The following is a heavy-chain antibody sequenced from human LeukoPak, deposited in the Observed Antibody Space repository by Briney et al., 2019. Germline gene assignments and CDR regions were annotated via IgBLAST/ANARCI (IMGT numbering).Heavy chain of an antibody. CDR2: ISSSGSTI. CDR3: ARDRQQLYYFDY. J-gene: IGHJ4*02. CDR1: GFTFSDYY. V-gene: IGHV3-11*01. Sequence: GGSLRLSCAASGFTFSDYYMSWIRQAPGKGLEWVSHISSSGSTIYYADSVKGRFTISRDNAKNSLYLQMNSLRAEDTAVYYCARDRQQLYYFDYWGQGTLVTVSS. D-gene: IGHD6-13*01.